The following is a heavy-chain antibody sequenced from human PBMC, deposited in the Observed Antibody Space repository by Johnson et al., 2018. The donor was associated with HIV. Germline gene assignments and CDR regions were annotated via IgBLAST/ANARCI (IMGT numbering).Heavy chain of an antibody. J-gene: IGHJ3*02. CDR1: GFTFRSYW. Sequence: EVQLVESGGGLVQPGGPLRLSCAASGFTFRSYWMTWFRQTPGKGLEWVANINDGGSEKYYVDTVKGRFTVSRDTSKKMLYLQMNSLRVDDTAVYYCAKTGGGAALDSWGQGTMVAVSS. D-gene: IGHD3-16*01. V-gene: IGHV3-7*01. CDR3: AKTGGGAALDS. CDR2: INDGGSEK.